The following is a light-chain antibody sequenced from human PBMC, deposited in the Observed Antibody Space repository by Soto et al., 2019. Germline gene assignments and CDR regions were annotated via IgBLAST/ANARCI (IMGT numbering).Light chain of an antibody. Sequence: EIVLPQSPGTLSLSPGDRATLSCRASQSVSSSYFAWYQQQPGQAPRLLIYGASSRATGIPDRFSGSGSGTAFTLTISRLEPGDFAMYYCQQYGSLWTFGQGTKVDIK. J-gene: IGKJ1*01. CDR2: GAS. CDR1: QSVSSSY. CDR3: QQYGSLWT. V-gene: IGKV3-20*01.